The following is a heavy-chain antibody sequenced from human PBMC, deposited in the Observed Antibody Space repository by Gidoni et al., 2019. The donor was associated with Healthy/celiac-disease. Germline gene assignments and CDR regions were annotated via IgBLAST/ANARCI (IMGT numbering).Heavy chain of an antibody. J-gene: IGHJ4*02. CDR2: ISRSSSYI. CDR1: GFTFSSYS. Sequence: EVQLVESGGGLVKPGGSLRLSCAASGFTFSSYSMNWVRQAPGKGLEWVSSISRSSSYIYYADSVKGRFTISRDNAKNSLYLQMNSLRAEDTAVYYCARGQATRNFDYWGQGTLVTVSS. CDR3: ARGQATRNFDY. D-gene: IGHD5-12*01. V-gene: IGHV3-21*01.